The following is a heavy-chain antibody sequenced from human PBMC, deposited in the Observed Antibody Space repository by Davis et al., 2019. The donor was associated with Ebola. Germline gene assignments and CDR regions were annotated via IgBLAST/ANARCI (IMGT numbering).Heavy chain of an antibody. CDR3: AREIGGSGWYSVDY. CDR2: IRPSGDKT. D-gene: IGHD6-19*01. V-gene: IGHV3-23*01. Sequence: PGGSLRLSCAASGFTFTTYAMDWVRQAPGKGLEWVSAIRPSGDKTYYTDSVKGRFGISRDNSKNMLYLEMNSLRAEDTALYYCAREIGGSGWYSVDYWGQGTLVTVSS. J-gene: IGHJ4*02. CDR1: GFTFTTYA.